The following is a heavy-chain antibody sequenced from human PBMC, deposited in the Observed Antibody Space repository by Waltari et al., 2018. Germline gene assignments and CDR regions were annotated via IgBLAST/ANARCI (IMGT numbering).Heavy chain of an antibody. CDR3: ARHLPDYHYAMDV. D-gene: IGHD3-10*01. Sequence: EVQLVESGGGLVQPGESLRLSCVASGFTFSTYWMSWVRQAPGTGLEWVANIDQGETKKNYVDTVEGRFSISRDNARNSLYLKMNSLRAEDTALYYCARHLPDYHYAMDVWGQGTAVTVSS. V-gene: IGHV3-7*01. CDR2: IDQGETKK. CDR1: GFTFSTYW. J-gene: IGHJ6*02.